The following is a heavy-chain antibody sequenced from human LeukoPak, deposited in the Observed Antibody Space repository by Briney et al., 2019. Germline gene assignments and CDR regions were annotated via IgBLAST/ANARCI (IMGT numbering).Heavy chain of an antibody. Sequence: GGSLRLSCAASGFTFSRYGIHWVRQAPGKGLGWVSAISGSGGSTYYADSVKGRFTISRDNSKNTLYLQMNSLRAEDTAVYYCAKRGGGRDYYDILTGSNSPDYWGQGTLVTVSS. CDR2: ISGSGGST. J-gene: IGHJ4*02. V-gene: IGHV3-23*01. CDR1: GFTFSRYG. D-gene: IGHD3-9*01. CDR3: AKRGGGRDYYDILTGSNSPDY.